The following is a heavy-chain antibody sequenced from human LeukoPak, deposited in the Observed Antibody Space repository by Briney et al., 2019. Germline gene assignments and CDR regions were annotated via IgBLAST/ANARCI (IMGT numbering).Heavy chain of an antibody. D-gene: IGHD3-22*01. V-gene: IGHV3-23*01. Sequence: PGGSLRLSCATSGFIFSNFAMSWVRQAPGKGLEWVSLISGSGGGTYYADSVKGRFTVSRDNSKNTLFLQMNSLRAEDTAVYYCARGRTTMIVVVEYAFDIWGQGTMVTVSS. CDR1: GFIFSNFA. CDR3: ARGRTTMIVVVEYAFDI. CDR2: ISGSGGGT. J-gene: IGHJ3*02.